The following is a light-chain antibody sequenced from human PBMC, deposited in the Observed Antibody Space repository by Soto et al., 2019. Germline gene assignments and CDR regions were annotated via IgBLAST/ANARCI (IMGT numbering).Light chain of an antibody. CDR3: QSYDSRNQV. V-gene: IGLV6-57*04. J-gene: IGLJ2*01. CDR1: SGSIASNY. Sequence: NFMLTQPHSVSESPGKTVTISCTRSSGSIASNYVQWYQQRPGSAPTTVIYEDNQRPSGVPDRFSGSIDSSSNSASLTISGLKTEDEADYDCQSYDSRNQVFGGGTKLTVL. CDR2: EDN.